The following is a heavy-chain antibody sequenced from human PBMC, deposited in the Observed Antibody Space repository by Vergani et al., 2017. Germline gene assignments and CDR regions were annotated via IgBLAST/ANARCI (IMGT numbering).Heavy chain of an antibody. V-gene: IGHV1-2*02. CDR2: INPSGGGT. CDR3: ARQKDGRSWFDP. CDR1: GYSFSDYS. J-gene: IGHJ5*02. D-gene: IGHD2-15*01. Sequence: QVQLVQSGTEVKKPGASVKVSCKASGYSFSDYSIHWVRQTTGQGLEWMGWINPSGGGTNYARKFQGRVTMTRDTSINTAYMDLSGLRSDDSAVYYCARQKDGRSWFDPWGQGTLVTVSS.